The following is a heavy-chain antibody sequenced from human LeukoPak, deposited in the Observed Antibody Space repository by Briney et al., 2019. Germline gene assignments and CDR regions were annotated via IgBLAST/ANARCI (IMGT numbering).Heavy chain of an antibody. V-gene: IGHV3-23*01. CDR1: GFTFSSYA. CDR2: ISGSGGST. CDR3: AKLILGPDY. J-gene: IGHJ4*02. Sequence: SGGSLRLSCAASGFTFSSYAMSWVRQDPGKGLQWVSAISGSGGSTYYADSVKGRFTISRDNSKNTLYLQRNSLRAEDTSVNYCAKLILGPDYWGEGTLVTLSS.